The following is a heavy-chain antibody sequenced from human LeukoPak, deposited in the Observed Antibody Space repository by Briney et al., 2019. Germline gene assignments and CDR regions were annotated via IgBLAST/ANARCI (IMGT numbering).Heavy chain of an antibody. CDR1: GGSLSSYY. V-gene: IGHV4-59*01. D-gene: IGHD3-10*01. CDR3: ARYGSGSYSFDY. J-gene: IGHJ4*02. CDR2: IYYSGST. Sequence: SETLSLTCTVSGGSLSSYYWSWIRQPPGKGLEWIGYIYYSGSTNYNPSLKSRVTISVDTSKNQFSLKLSSVTAADTAVYYCARYGSGSYSFDYWGQGTLVTVPS.